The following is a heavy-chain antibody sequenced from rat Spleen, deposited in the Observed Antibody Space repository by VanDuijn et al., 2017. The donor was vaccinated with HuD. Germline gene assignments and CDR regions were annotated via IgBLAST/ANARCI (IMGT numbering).Heavy chain of an antibody. V-gene: IGHV5-29*01. CDR1: GFTFSDFY. D-gene: IGHD1-9*01. CDR3: ARQDYGYNYDY. J-gene: IGHJ2*01. CDR2: ITYDGSGT. Sequence: EVQLVESDGGLVQSGRSLKLSCAASGFTFSDFYMAWVRQAPTKGLEWVATITYDGSGTYYRDSVKGRFTFSRDNAKSTLYLQMDSLRSEDTATYYCARQDYGYNYDYWGQGVMVTVSS.